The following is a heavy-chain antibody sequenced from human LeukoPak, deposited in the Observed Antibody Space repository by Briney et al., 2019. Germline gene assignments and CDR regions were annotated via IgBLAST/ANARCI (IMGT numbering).Heavy chain of an antibody. Sequence: GRSLRLSCAASGFTFSTYSMNWVRQAPGKGLEWVSYISSSSSTIYYADSVKGRFTISRDNAKNSLYLQMNSLRAEDTAVYYCAGSSGWSVGYWGQGTLVTVSS. D-gene: IGHD6-19*01. CDR3: AGSSGWSVGY. J-gene: IGHJ4*02. CDR2: ISSSSSTI. V-gene: IGHV3-48*01. CDR1: GFTFSTYS.